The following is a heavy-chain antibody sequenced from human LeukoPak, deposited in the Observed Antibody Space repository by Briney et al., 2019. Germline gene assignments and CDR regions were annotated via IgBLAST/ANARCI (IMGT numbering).Heavy chain of an antibody. J-gene: IGHJ4*02. CDR2: IHNTGTT. Sequence: ETLSLTCTVSGGSISSYYWSWIRQAPGKGLEWVSIIHNTGTTYYADSVKGRFTISRDNSQNTVYLQMNSLRAEDTAVYYCTRGPGDYFDYWGQGTLVTVSS. D-gene: IGHD4-17*01. V-gene: IGHV3-53*01. CDR1: GGSISSYY. CDR3: TRGPGDYFDY.